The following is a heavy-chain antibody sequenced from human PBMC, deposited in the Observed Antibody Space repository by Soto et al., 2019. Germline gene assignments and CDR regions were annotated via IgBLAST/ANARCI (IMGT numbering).Heavy chain of an antibody. CDR1: GGSITTGGYY. J-gene: IGHJ4*02. CDR3: ARTKCSGGSCYSWSLDY. Sequence: PSDTLSLTCPVSGGSITTGGYYWSWIRQLPGKGLEWIGHRYYSESTYYNPSLKSRVSISLDTSKNQFSLKLSFVTAAGTAMYYCARTKCSGGSCYSWSLDYWGQGTRVTFSS. V-gene: IGHV4-31*03. CDR2: RYYSEST. D-gene: IGHD2-15*01.